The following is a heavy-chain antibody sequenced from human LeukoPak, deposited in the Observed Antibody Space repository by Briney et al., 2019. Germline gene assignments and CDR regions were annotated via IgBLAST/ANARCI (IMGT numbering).Heavy chain of an antibody. CDR2: INPNSGDT. V-gene: IGHV1-2*02. CDR3: ARKYDILTVYDNWFDP. CDR1: GYTFTGYY. Sequence: SVKVSCKASGYTFTGYYMHWVRQAPGQGLEWMGWINPNSGDTKYAQKFQGRVTMTRDTSTSTAYMELISLRSDDTAVYYCARKYDILTVYDNWFDPWGQGTLVTVSS. D-gene: IGHD3-9*01. J-gene: IGHJ5*02.